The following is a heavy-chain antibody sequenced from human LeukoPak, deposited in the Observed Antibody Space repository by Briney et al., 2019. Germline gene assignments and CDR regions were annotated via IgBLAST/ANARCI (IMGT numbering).Heavy chain of an antibody. CDR1: GYTFTGYY. V-gene: IGHV1-2*02. CDR3: ARTYSSSSDYYYYMDV. D-gene: IGHD6-6*01. CDR2: INPNSGGT. Sequence: GASVKVSSKASGYTFTGYYMHWVRQAPGQGLEWMGWINPNSGGTNYAQKFQGRVTMTRDTSISTAYMELSRLRSDDTAVYYCARTYSSSSDYYYYMDVWGKGTTVTVSS. J-gene: IGHJ6*03.